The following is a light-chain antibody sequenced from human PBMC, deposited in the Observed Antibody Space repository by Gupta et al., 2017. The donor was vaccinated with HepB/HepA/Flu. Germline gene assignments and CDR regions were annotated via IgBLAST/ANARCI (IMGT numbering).Light chain of an antibody. Sequence: EIELTQSPGTLSLSAGERATLSCRASQTFTSGYLAWYQKKPGQAPRLLIYGASIRATDIPDRFSGSGSGTDYTLTISRLEPEDFAVYYCQHYDFSIPLSFGGGTKVEMK. CDR1: QTFTSGY. J-gene: IGKJ4*01. CDR3: QHYDFSIPLS. CDR2: GAS. V-gene: IGKV3-20*01.